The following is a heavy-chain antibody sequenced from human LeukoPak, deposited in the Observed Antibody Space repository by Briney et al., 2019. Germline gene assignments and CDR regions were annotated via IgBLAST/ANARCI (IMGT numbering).Heavy chain of an antibody. D-gene: IGHD2-2*01. Sequence: RPSETLSLTRAVYGGSFSGYYWSWIRQPPGKGLEWIGEINHSGSTNYNPSLKSRVTISVDTSKNQFSLKLSSVTAADTAVYYCARGNGRRYQLPTTLYYYYGMDVWGQGTTVTVSS. J-gene: IGHJ6*02. CDR3: ARGNGRRYQLPTTLYYYYGMDV. V-gene: IGHV4-34*01. CDR2: INHSGST. CDR1: GGSFSGYY.